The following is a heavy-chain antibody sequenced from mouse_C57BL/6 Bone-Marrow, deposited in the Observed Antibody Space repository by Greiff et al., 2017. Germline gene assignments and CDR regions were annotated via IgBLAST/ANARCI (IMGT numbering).Heavy chain of an antibody. CDR2: IRSKSNNYAT. CDR1: GFSFNTYA. V-gene: IGHV10-1*01. J-gene: IGHJ1*03. CDR3: VRKGRYYYGSNWYVDV. Sequence: EVQLVESGGGLVQPKGSLKLSCAASGFSFNTYAMNWVRQAPGKGLEWVARIRSKSNNYATYYADSVKDRFTISRDDSESMLYLQMNNLKTEDTAMYYCVRKGRYYYGSNWYVDVWGTGTTVTVSS. D-gene: IGHD1-1*01.